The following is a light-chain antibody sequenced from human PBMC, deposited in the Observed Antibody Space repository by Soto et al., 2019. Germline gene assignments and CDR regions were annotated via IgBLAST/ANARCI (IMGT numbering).Light chain of an antibody. V-gene: IGKV4-1*01. Sequence: DIVMTQSPGSLAVSLGERATIKCRSSQSLLYRSNNKNYVAWYQRKPGQPPKLLIYWASARESGVPDRFSGSGSGTDFILTISSLQAEDAATYFCQQYYNTPLTFGGGTKVEIK. CDR1: QSLLYRSNNKNY. J-gene: IGKJ4*01. CDR2: WAS. CDR3: QQYYNTPLT.